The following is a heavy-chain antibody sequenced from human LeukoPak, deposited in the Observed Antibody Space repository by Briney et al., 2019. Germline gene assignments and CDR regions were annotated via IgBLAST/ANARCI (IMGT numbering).Heavy chain of an antibody. CDR3: ARESTETNWFDP. D-gene: IGHD1-14*01. CDR1: GYTFTSYD. J-gene: IGHJ5*02. CDR2: MNPNSGNT. Sequence: ASVKVSCKASGYTFTSYDINWVRQATGQGLEWMGWMNPNSGNTGYAQKFQGRVTITRNTSISTAYMELSSLRSEDTAVYYCARESTETNWFDPWGQGTLVTVSS. V-gene: IGHV1-8*03.